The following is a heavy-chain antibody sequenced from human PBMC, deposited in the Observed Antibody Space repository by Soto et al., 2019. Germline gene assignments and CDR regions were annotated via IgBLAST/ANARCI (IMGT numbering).Heavy chain of an antibody. J-gene: IGHJ5*02. CDR1: GGTFSSYA. D-gene: IGHD3-10*01. CDR3: ASVTSMVRGVIYNWFDP. Sequence: QVPLVQSGAEVKKPGSSVTVSCKASGGTFSSYAIHWVRQAPGQGLEWMGGIIPMYGTAKYAQRFQGRVTITADESTTTVYMELTSLTSQDTAVYYCASVTSMVRGVIYNWFDPWGHGTLVTVSS. V-gene: IGHV1-69*01. CDR2: IIPMYGTA.